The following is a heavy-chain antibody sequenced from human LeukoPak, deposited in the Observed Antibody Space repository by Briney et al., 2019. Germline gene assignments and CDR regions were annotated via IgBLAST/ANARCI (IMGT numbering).Heavy chain of an antibody. D-gene: IGHD3-3*01. CDR1: GFSFSSYS. Sequence: GGSLRLSCAASGFSFSSYSMNWIRQAPGKGLEWISYIGASSATIYYADSVQGRFTISRDNAKNSLYLQMDNLRAEDTAVYYCAKVFGVEYFYYMDVWGKGAMVIVSS. J-gene: IGHJ6*03. V-gene: IGHV3-48*04. CDR3: AKVFGVEYFYYMDV. CDR2: IGASSATI.